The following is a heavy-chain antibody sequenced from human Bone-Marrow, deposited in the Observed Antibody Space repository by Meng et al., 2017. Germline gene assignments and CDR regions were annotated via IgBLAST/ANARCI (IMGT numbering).Heavy chain of an antibody. CDR2: ITWNGGST. Sequence: GESLKISCTASGFAFDDYGMSWVRQVPGMGLEWVSGITWNGGSTGYADSVKGRSIISRDNAKNSLYLQMNSLRAEDTALYYCSRAHGSGRYYFEAFHVWGQGTMVTVSS. V-gene: IGHV3-20*04. CDR1: GFAFDDYG. CDR3: SRAHGSGRYYFEAFHV. J-gene: IGHJ3*01. D-gene: IGHD3-10*01.